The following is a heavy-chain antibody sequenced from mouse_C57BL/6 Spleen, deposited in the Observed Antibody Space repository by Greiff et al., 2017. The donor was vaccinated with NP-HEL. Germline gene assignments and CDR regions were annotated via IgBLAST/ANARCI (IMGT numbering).Heavy chain of an antibody. V-gene: IGHV5-9-1*02. J-gene: IGHJ4*01. CDR1: GFTFSSYA. CDR3: TRATGGYAMDY. D-gene: IGHD1-1*01. Sequence: EVKLVESGEGLVKPGGSLKLSCAASGFTFSSYAMSWVRQTPEKRLEWVAYISSGGDYIYYADTVKGRFTISRDNARNTLYLQMSSLKSEDTAMYYCTRATGGYAMDYWGQGTSVTVSS. CDR2: ISSGGDYI.